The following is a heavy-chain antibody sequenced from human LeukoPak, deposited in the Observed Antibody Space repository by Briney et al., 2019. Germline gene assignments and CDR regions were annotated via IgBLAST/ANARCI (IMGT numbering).Heavy chain of an antibody. Sequence: ASETLSLTCAVYGGSFSGYYWSWIRQPPGKGLEWIGEINHSGSTNYNPSLKSRVTISVDTSKNQFSLKLSSVTAADTAVYYCARGFYGSGSYSFYYYYYYMDVWGKGTTVTVSS. V-gene: IGHV4-34*01. CDR2: INHSGST. J-gene: IGHJ6*03. CDR3: ARGFYGSGSYSFYYYYYYMDV. D-gene: IGHD3-10*01. CDR1: GGSFSGYY.